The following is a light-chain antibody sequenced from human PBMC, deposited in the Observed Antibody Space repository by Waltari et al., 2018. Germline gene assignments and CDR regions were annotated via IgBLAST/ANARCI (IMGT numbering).Light chain of an antibody. V-gene: IGKV1-12*01. CDR3: QQGNSFPPT. CDR1: KGIGTW. J-gene: IGKJ1*01. CDR2: GAS. Sequence: DIQMTQSPSSVSASLGDRVTITCRASKGIGTWLAWYQQKPGKALKVLIYGASTLLTGVPSRFGGSGSGTEFTLTITGLQPEDFATYFCQQGNSFPPTFGLGTRVEV.